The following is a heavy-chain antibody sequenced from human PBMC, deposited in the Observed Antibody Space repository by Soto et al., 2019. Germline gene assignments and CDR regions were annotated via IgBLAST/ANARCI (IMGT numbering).Heavy chain of an antibody. CDR1: GGSISSSNW. CDR2: IYHSGST. D-gene: IGHD1-26*01. Sequence: QVQLQESGPGLVKPSGTLSLTCAVSGGSISSSNWWSWVRQPPGKGLEWIGEIYHSGSTNYNPSQRSRVAISVDKCKYQDYMKLSSVTAADTAVYYCAKVSGSYYYGMDVWGQGTTVTVSS. J-gene: IGHJ6*02. V-gene: IGHV4-4*02. CDR3: AKVSGSYYYGMDV.